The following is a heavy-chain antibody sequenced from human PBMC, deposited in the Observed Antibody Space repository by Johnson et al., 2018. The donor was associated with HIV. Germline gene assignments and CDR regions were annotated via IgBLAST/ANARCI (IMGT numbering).Heavy chain of an antibody. Sequence: VQLVESGGGLVQPGGSLRLSCAASGFTFSSYAMHWVRQAPGKGLEYVSAISSNGGSTYYANSVKGGFTISRDNSKNTLYLQMGSLRAEDMAVYYCARGALSPAAPDAFDIWGQGTMVTVSS. CDR2: ISSNGGST. CDR3: ARGALSPAAPDAFDI. V-gene: IGHV3-64*01. CDR1: GFTFSSYA. J-gene: IGHJ3*02. D-gene: IGHD6-13*01.